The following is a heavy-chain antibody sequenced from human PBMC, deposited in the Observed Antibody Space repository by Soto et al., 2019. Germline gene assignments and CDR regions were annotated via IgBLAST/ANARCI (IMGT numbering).Heavy chain of an antibody. D-gene: IGHD2-2*01. CDR1: GGSIYSSSYY. CDR3: ARHWSGTRPAADNWFDP. CDR2: IYYSGST. J-gene: IGHJ5*02. V-gene: IGHV4-39*01. Sequence: SETLSLTCTVSGGSIYSSSYYWGWIRQPPGKGLEWIGSIYYSGSTYYNTSLKSRVTISVDTSKNQFSLKLSSVTAADTAVYYCARHWSGTRPAADNWFDPWGQGTLVTVSS.